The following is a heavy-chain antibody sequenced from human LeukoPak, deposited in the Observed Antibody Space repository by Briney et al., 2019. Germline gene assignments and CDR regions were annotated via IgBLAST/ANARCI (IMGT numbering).Heavy chain of an antibody. J-gene: IGHJ4*02. CDR2: ISSSSSYI. CDR1: GFTFSSYI. V-gene: IGHV3-21*01. CDR3: ARDEGQQLAIDY. D-gene: IGHD6-13*01. Sequence: PGGSLRLSCAASGFTFSSYIMNWVRQAPGKGLEWVSSISSSSSYIYYADSVKGRFTISRDNAKNSLYLQMNSLRAEDTAVYYCARDEGQQLAIDYWGQGTLVTVSS.